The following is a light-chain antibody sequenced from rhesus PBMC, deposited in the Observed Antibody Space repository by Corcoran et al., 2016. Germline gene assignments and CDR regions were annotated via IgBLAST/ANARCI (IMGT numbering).Light chain of an antibody. J-gene: IGKJ1*01. CDR1: QGISSW. V-gene: IGKV1-22*01. CDR2: KAS. Sequence: DIQMTQSPSSLSASVGDTVTITCRASQGISSWLAWYQQKPGKAPKILIYKASRLQSGVPSRFSGSGSGTNFTLTISSVKSEDFTTYYCQQYSSRPWTFGQGTKVEIK. CDR3: QQYSSRPWT.